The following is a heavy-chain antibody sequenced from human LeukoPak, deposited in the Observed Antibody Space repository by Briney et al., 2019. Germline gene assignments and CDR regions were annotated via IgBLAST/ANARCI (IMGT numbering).Heavy chain of an antibody. Sequence: PSQTLSLTCTVSGGSISSGDYYWSWIRQPPGTGREWIGYIYYSGNTYYNPSLKSRVTISVDTSKNQFSLKLISVTPADTAVYYCARVTGGIAAGYWGQGTLVTVSS. J-gene: IGHJ4*02. V-gene: IGHV4-30-4*08. CDR2: IYYSGNT. D-gene: IGHD6-13*01. CDR1: GGSISSGDYY. CDR3: ARVTGGIAAGY.